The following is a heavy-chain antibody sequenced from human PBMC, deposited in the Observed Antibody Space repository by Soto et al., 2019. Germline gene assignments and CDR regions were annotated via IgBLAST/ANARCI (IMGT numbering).Heavy chain of an antibody. CDR2: IIPIFGTA. J-gene: IGHJ6*02. D-gene: IGHD1-26*01. CDR1: GGTFSSYA. V-gene: IGHV1-69*01. Sequence: QVQLVQSGAEVKKPGSSVKVSCKASGGTFSSYAISWVRQAPGQGLEWMGGIIPIFGTANYAQKFQGRVTITADESTSTAYMELSSLRSEDTAVYYCARDGGGGVGAARRYYGMDGWGQGTTVTVSS. CDR3: ARDGGGGVGAARRYYGMDG.